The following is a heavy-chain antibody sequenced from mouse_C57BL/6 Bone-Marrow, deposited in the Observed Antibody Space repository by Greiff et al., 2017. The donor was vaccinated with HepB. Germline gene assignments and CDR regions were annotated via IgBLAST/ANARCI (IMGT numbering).Heavy chain of an antibody. V-gene: IGHV1-61*01. D-gene: IGHD1-1*01. Sequence: QVQLQQPGAELVRPGSSVKLSCKASGYTFTSYWMDWVKQRPGQGLEWIGNIYPSDSETHYNQKFKDKATLTVDKSSSTAYTQLSSLTSEDSAVYYCATGYYSSRLFAYWGQGTLVTVSA. CDR1: GYTFTSYW. CDR2: IYPSDSET. CDR3: ATGYYSSRLFAY. J-gene: IGHJ3*01.